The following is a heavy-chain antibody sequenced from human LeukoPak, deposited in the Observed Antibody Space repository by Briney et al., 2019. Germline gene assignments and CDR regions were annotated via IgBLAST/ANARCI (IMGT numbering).Heavy chain of an antibody. CDR1: GYTFTSYY. CDR2: VNPSGGST. D-gene: IGHD2-2*03. V-gene: IGHV1-46*01. J-gene: IGHJ3*02. Sequence: ASVKVSCKASGYTFTSYYMHWVRQAPGQGLEWMGLVNPSGGSTSYAQKFQGRVTMTRDTSTSTFYMELSSLRSEDTAVYYCARGLGWINKDPDVFDIWGQGTMVTVSS. CDR3: ARGLGWINKDPDVFDI.